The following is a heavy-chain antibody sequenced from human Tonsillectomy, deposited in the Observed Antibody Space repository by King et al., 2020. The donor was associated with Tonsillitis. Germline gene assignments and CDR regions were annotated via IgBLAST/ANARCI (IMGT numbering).Heavy chain of an antibody. CDR1: GFSISSGYC. CDR2: IYHSGST. CDR3: ARTGYSSRWHVQTVDFDY. D-gene: IGHD6-13*01. V-gene: IGHV4-38-2*01. J-gene: IGHJ4*02. Sequence: VQLQESGPGLVKPSETLSLTCAVSGFSISSGYCWGWIRQPPGKGLEWIGSIYHSGSTYYNPSLKSRVTISVDTSKNQFSLNLSSVTAADTAVYYCARTGYSSRWHVQTVDFDYWGQGTLVTVSS.